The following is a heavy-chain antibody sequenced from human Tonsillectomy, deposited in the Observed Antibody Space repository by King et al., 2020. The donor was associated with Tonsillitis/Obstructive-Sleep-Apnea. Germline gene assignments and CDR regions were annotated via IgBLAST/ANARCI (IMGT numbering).Heavy chain of an antibody. CDR2: INHSGST. D-gene: IGHD2-2*01. CDR1: GGSFSGYY. Sequence: VQLQQWGAGLLKPSETLSLTCAVYGGSFSGYYWSWIRQPPGKGLEWIGEINHSGSTNYNPSLKSRVTISVDTSKNQFSLKLSSVTAAYTAVYYCARVPHCSSTSCFLNYYYYYGMDVWGQGTTVTVSS. CDR3: ARVPHCSSTSCFLNYYYYYGMDV. J-gene: IGHJ6*02. V-gene: IGHV4-34*01.